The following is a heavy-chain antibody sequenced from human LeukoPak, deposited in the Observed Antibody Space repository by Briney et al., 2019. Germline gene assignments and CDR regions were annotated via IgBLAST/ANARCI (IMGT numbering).Heavy chain of an antibody. V-gene: IGHV3-23*01. Sequence: GGSLRLSCAASGFTFSSYAMTWVRQAPGKGLEWVSAISGSGGSTYYADSVKGRFTISRDNSKNTLYLQMNSLRAEDTAVYYCAKDSRSSWYLPFDYWGQGTLVTVSS. CDR3: AKDSRSSWYLPFDY. D-gene: IGHD6-13*01. CDR2: ISGSGGST. CDR1: GFTFSSYA. J-gene: IGHJ4*02.